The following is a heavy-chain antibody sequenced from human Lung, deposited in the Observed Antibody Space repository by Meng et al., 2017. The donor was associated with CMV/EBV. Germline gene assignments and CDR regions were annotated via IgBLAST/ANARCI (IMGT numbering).Heavy chain of an antibody. CDR2: IKQDGSEK. J-gene: IGHJ6*02. D-gene: IGHD6-19*01. CDR3: ARVSGIAVAGTLGFGYYYYGMDV. Sequence: GESXKISCAASGFTFSSYWMSWVRQAPGKGLEWVANIKQDGSEKYYVDSVKGPFTISRDSAKNSLYLQMNSLRAEDTAVYYCARVSGIAVAGTLGFGYYYYGMDVWGQGTTVTVSS. CDR1: GFTFSSYW. V-gene: IGHV3-7*01.